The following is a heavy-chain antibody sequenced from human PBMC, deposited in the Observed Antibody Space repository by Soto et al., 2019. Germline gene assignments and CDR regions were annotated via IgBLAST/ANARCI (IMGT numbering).Heavy chain of an antibody. CDR2: ISPYNGNT. CDR1: GYTFSNYG. CDR3: ARDLSDSGGFDP. V-gene: IGHV1-18*04. D-gene: IGHD3-10*01. Sequence: ASVKVSCKASGYTFSNYGINCVRQAPGQGLEWMGWISPYNGNTKYAQHLQGRVTMTTDTSTSTAYVELRSLRSDDTAVYYCARDLSDSGGFDPWGQGTLVTVSS. J-gene: IGHJ5*02.